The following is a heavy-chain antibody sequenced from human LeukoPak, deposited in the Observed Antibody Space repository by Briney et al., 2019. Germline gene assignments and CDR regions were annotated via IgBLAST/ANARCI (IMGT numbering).Heavy chain of an antibody. J-gene: IGHJ5*02. Sequence: GGYLRLSCAASGFTFSKVSMNWVRQAPGKGLELVGRIKSEKNGETTDYAAPVKGSFTISRDDSKNTLYPERSSLKGEDPAVYYCTTLADGLYSDDSGYSWFDPGGQGTLVTVPS. D-gene: IGHD3-22*01. V-gene: IGHV3-15*01. CDR1: GFTFSKVS. CDR2: IKSEKNGETT. CDR3: TTLADGLYSDDSGYSWFDP.